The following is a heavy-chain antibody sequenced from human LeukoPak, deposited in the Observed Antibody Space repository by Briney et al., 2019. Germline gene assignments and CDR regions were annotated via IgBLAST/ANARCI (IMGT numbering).Heavy chain of an antibody. CDR1: GGSMRNYY. CDR3: ARGWASSWYYFDF. CDR2: TYDSGSS. V-gene: IGHV4-59*01. Sequence: TETLSLTCAVSGGSMRNYYWSWIRQPPGKGLEWIGYTYDSGSSSYNPSLRSRVSISIDTSKNQFSLNLSSVTAADTAVYYCARGWASSWYYFDFWGQGTLVTVSS. J-gene: IGHJ4*02. D-gene: IGHD2-2*01.